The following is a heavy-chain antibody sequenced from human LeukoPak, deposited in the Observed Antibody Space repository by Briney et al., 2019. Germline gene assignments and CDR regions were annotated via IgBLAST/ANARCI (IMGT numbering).Heavy chain of an antibody. V-gene: IGHV3-48*02. CDR1: GFTFSTYS. J-gene: IGHJ5*02. Sequence: GGSLRLSCAASGFTFSTYSMNWVRQARGKGLGCVSYISSSSSTIYYADSVKGRFTISRDNVKNSVYLQMNSLRDDDTAVYYCARVNYHGLGSYYTGWFDPWGQGTLVTVSS. D-gene: IGHD3-10*01. CDR3: ARVNYHGLGSYYTGWFDP. CDR2: ISSSSSTI.